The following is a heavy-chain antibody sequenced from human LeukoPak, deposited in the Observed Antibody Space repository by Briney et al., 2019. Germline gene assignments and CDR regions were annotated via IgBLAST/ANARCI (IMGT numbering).Heavy chain of an antibody. J-gene: IGHJ4*02. Sequence: GASVKVSCKASGGTFSSYAISWVRQATGQGLEWMGWMNPNSGNTGYAQKFQGRVTMTRNTSISTAYMELSSLRSEDTAVYYCARGLLRQDFDYWGQGTLVTVSS. CDR2: MNPNSGNT. CDR1: GGTFSSYA. CDR3: ARGLLRQDFDY. V-gene: IGHV1-8*02. D-gene: IGHD6-25*01.